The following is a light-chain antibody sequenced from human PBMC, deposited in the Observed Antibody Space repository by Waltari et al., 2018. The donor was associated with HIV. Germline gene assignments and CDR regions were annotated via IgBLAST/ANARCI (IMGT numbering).Light chain of an antibody. V-gene: IGLV1-40*01. CDR2: DDT. J-gene: IGLJ3*02. CDR3: QSYDDNLEGV. CDR1: SSNIGAGYH. Sequence: QAVLTQPPSVSGAPGQRVTISCTGSSSNIGAGYHVHWYQQVPGTAPRLLIYDDTNRPSGVPDRFSGSNSGTSASLAITGLQAEDEADYYCQSYDDNLEGVFGGGTKLTVL.